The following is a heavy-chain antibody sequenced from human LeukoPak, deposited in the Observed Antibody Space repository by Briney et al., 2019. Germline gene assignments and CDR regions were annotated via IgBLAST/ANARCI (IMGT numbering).Heavy chain of an antibody. Sequence: GGSLRLSCAASGFTFSSYNMNWVRQAPGKGLEWVSSISYSSRARYYADSVKGRFTISRDNFKDSLYLQMDSLRAEDTAVYYCARAYCSSTSCFGWGQGTLVTVSS. D-gene: IGHD2-2*01. CDR1: GFTFSSYN. V-gene: IGHV3-48*01. CDR3: ARAYCSSTSCFG. CDR2: ISYSSRAR. J-gene: IGHJ4*02.